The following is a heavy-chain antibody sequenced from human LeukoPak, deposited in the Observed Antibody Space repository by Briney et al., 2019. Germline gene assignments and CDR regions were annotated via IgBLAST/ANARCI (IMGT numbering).Heavy chain of an antibody. J-gene: IGHJ4*02. CDR2: IYSGGST. CDR3: ATGERMVRGDGVDY. V-gene: IGHV3-66*01. D-gene: IGHD3-10*01. CDR1: GFTVRNNY. Sequence: PGGSLRLSCAASGFTVRNNYMSWVRQAPGKGLEWVSFIYSGGSTYYADPVKGRFTIYRENSKNTLYLQMNRLRPEDTAVYFCATGERMVRGDGVDYWGQGTLVTVSS.